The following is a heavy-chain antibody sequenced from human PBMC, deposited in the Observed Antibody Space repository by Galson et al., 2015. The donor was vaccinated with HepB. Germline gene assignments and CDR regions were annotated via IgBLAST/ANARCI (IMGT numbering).Heavy chain of an antibody. V-gene: IGHV4-34*01. CDR2: INHSGST. Sequence: SETLSLTCAVYGGSFSGYYWSWIRQPPGKGLEWIGEINHSGSTNYNPSLKSRVTISVDTSKNQFSLKLSSVTAADTAVYYCARGYSSSWYTDNWFDPWGQGTLVTVSS. D-gene: IGHD6-13*01. CDR1: GGSFSGYY. J-gene: IGHJ5*02. CDR3: ARGYSSSWYTDNWFDP.